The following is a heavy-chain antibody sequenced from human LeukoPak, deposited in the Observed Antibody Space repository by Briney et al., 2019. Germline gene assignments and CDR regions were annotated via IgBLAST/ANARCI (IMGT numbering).Heavy chain of an antibody. D-gene: IGHD3-10*01. V-gene: IGHV4-34*01. J-gene: IGHJ6*02. CDR1: GGSFSGYY. CDR2: INHSGST. Sequence: SETLSLTCAVYGGSFSGYYWSWIRQPPGKGLEWIGEINHSGSTNYNPSLKSRVTISVDTSKNQFSLKLSSVTAADTAVYYCARVNPDYGSGSYPPSPYYYYGMDVWGQGTTVTVSS. CDR3: ARVNPDYGSGSYPPSPYYYYGMDV.